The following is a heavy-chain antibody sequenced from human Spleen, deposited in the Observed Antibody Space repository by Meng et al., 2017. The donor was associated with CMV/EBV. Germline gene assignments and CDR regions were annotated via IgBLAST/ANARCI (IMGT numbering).Heavy chain of an antibody. CDR1: GFTCSSYE. CDR2: ISSSGSTI. Sequence: GESLKISCAASGFTCSSYEMNWVRQAPGKGLEWVSSISSSGSTIYYADSVKGRFTISRDNAKNSMYLQMNSLRAEDTAVYYCARAYAFDIWGQGTMVTVSS. V-gene: IGHV3-48*03. J-gene: IGHJ3*02. CDR3: ARAYAFDI.